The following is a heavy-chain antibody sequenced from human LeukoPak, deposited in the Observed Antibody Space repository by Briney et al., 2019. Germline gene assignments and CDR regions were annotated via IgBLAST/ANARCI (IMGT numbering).Heavy chain of an antibody. J-gene: IGHJ4*02. CDR1: GFAFSSYV. CDR2: ISSSSSYM. CDR3: ARDIWVPYPHPITAAGTGADY. D-gene: IGHD6-13*01. V-gene: IGHV3-21*01. Sequence: GGSLRLSCEASGFAFSSYVMSWVRQAPGKGLEWVSSISSSSSYMYYADSVKGRFTISRDNAKNSLYLQMNSLRAEDTAVYYCARDIWVPYPHPITAAGTGADYWGQGTLVTVSS.